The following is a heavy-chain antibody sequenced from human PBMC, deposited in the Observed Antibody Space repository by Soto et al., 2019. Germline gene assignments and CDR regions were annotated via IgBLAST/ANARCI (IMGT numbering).Heavy chain of an antibody. CDR3: ARGGYNYDWFDH. V-gene: IGHV4-59*01. CDR1: GGSISSYY. J-gene: IGHJ5*02. Sequence: AXETLSLTCTVAGGSISSYYWSWIRQPPGKGLEWTGYIYYSGSTNYNPSLKSRVTISVDRSKNQFSLKLSSVTAADTAVYYCARGGYNYDWFDHWGQGTLVTVSS. CDR2: IYYSGST. D-gene: IGHD5-12*01.